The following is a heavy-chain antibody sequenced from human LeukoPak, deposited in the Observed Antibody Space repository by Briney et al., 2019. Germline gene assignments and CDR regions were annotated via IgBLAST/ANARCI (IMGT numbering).Heavy chain of an antibody. CDR3: ARSLTIFGVVTD. D-gene: IGHD3-3*01. Sequence: SQTLSLTCTVSDGSISSGDYYWSWIRQPPGKGLGWIGYIYYSGSTYYNPSVKSRVTISVDTSKNQFSLKLGSVTAADTAVYYCARSLTIFGVVTDWGQGTLVTVSS. CDR2: IYYSGST. CDR1: DGSISSGDYY. V-gene: IGHV4-30-4*08. J-gene: IGHJ4*02.